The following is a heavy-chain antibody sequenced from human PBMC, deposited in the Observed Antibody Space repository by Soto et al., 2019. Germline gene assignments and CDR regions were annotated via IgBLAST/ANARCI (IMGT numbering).Heavy chain of an antibody. Sequence: ASVEVACKASGGTFSIYAISWVRQAPGQGLEWMGGIIPIFGTANYAQKFQGRVTITADETTSTAYMELSSLRSEDTAVYYCASQYYDYVWGSYRSNSDYWGQGTLVTVSS. D-gene: IGHD3-16*02. CDR2: IIPIFGTA. V-gene: IGHV1-69*13. CDR1: GGTFSIYA. CDR3: ASQYYDYVWGSYRSNSDY. J-gene: IGHJ4*02.